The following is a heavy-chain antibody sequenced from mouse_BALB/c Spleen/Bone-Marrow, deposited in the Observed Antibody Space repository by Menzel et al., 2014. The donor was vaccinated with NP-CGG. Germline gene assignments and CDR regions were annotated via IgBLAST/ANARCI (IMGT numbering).Heavy chain of an antibody. D-gene: IGHD2-1*01. CDR2: IDPYNGGT. CDR1: GYAFTSYN. Sequence: EVKLQESGPELVKPGASVKVSCKASGYAFTSYNMYWVKQSHGKSLEWIGYIDPYNGGTNYCQKFKGKATLTVDKSSSTAYMHLNSLTSEDSAVYYCASYGNYGWFAYWGQGTLVTVSA. J-gene: IGHJ3*01. CDR3: ASYGNYGWFAY. V-gene: IGHV1S135*01.